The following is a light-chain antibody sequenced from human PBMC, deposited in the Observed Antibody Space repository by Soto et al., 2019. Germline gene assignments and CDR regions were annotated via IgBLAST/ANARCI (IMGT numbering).Light chain of an antibody. V-gene: IGKV3-20*01. J-gene: IGKJ1*01. Sequence: EIVLTQSPGTLSLSPGERATLSCRASQSVSSTSLAWYQQKPGQAPRLLIYGASSRATGIPDRFSGSGSGTDFTLTISSLHSEDFATYYCQQTYSTPGTFGQGTKVDI. CDR3: QQTYSTPGT. CDR1: QSVSSTS. CDR2: GAS.